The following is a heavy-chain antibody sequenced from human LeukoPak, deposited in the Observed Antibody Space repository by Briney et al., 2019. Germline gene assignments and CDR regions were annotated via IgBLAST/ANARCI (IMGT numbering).Heavy chain of an antibody. D-gene: IGHD2-2*01. CDR1: GGSISSYY. CDR2: IYYSGST. Sequence: SETLSLTCTVSGGSISSYYWSWIRQPPGKGLEWIGYIYYSGSTNYNPSLKSRVTISVDTSKNQFSLKLSSVTAADTAVYYCARPLGYCSSTSCSIGWFDPWGQGTLVTVSS. CDR3: ARPLGYCSSTSCSIGWFDP. V-gene: IGHV4-59*08. J-gene: IGHJ5*02.